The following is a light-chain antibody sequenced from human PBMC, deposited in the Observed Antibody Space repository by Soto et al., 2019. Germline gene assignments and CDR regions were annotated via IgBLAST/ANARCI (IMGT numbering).Light chain of an antibody. J-gene: IGKJ4*01. CDR3: QQYGRSPRVT. Sequence: EIVLTQSPGTLSLSPGERATLSCRASQSVSSSYLAWYQQKPGQAPRLLIYGASSRATGIPDRFSGSGSGPDFTLTISRLEPEEFAVYYCQQYGRSPRVTFGGRTKVEIK. V-gene: IGKV3-20*01. CDR1: QSVSSSY. CDR2: GAS.